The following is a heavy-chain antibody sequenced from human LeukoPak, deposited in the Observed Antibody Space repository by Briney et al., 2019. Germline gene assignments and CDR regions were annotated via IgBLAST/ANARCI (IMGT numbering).Heavy chain of an antibody. J-gene: IGHJ4*02. D-gene: IGHD3-10*01. Sequence: GASVKVSCKTSGYTFTRYGVSWVRQAPGQGLEWMGGISTHNGNRDYAQKFKDRVTMTTDTSTNTVYLELRSLRPDDTGMYYCARTGYGSGSDDFDFWGQGTLVTVSS. V-gene: IGHV1-18*01. CDR2: ISTHNGNR. CDR1: GYTFTRYG. CDR3: ARTGYGSGSDDFDF.